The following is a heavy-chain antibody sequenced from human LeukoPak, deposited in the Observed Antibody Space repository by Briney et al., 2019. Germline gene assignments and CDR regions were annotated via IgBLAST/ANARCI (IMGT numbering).Heavy chain of an antibody. J-gene: IGHJ4*02. Sequence: SETLSLTCTVSGGSISSGGYYWSWIRQHPGKGLEWIGYIYYSGSTYYNPSLKSRVTISVDTSKNQFSLKLSSVTAADTAVYYCARLGYDYVWGSYRYFDYWGQGTLVTVSS. D-gene: IGHD3-16*02. V-gene: IGHV4-31*03. CDR1: GGSISSGGYY. CDR3: ARLGYDYVWGSYRYFDY. CDR2: IYYSGST.